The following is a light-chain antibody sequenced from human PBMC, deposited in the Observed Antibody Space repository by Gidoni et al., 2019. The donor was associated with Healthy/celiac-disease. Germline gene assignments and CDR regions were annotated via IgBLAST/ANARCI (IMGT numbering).Light chain of an antibody. V-gene: IGLV2-14*01. Sequence: QSALTQPASVSGAPGQAITISCTGTSSDVGGYNYVSGYQQHPGNAPTLMIYEVSNRSSGVSNRFSGSTSGNTASLTISGLQAEDEADYYCSSYTSSSALVFGGGTKLPVL. J-gene: IGLJ2*01. CDR3: SSYTSSSALV. CDR2: EVS. CDR1: SSDVGGYNY.